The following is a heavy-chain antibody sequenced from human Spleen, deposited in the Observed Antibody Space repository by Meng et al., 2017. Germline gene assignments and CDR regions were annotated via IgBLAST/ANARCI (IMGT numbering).Heavy chain of an antibody. Sequence: GESLKISCAASGFTFSSYWMHWVRQSPGKGLMWVSRISTDGTSTSYADSVEGRFSISRDNAKNTLYLQMNSLRADDTAVYYCARDLAWVLFDYWGQGALVTVSS. CDR2: ISTDGTST. J-gene: IGHJ4*02. V-gene: IGHV3-74*01. D-gene: IGHD3-3*01. CDR3: ARDLAWVLFDY. CDR1: GFTFSSYW.